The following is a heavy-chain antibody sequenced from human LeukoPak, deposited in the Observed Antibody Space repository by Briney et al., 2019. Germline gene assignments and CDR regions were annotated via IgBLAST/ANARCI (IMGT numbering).Heavy chain of an antibody. Sequence: SETLSLACAVYGGSFSGYYWSWIRQPPGKGLEWIGEINHSGSTNYNPSLKSRVTISVDTSKNQFSLKLSSVTAADTAVYYCARGNGYWGQGTLVTVSS. CDR2: INHSGST. CDR1: GGSFSGYY. V-gene: IGHV4-34*01. CDR3: ARGNGY. J-gene: IGHJ4*02. D-gene: IGHD2-8*01.